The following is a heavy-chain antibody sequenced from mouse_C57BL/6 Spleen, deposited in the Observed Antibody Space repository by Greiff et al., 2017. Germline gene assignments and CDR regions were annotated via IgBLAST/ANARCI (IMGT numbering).Heavy chain of an antibody. Sequence: VQLQQSGASVKISCKASGYAFSSYWMNWVKQRPGKGLEWIGQIYPGDGDTNYNGKFKGKATLTADKSSSTAYMQLSSLTSEDSAVYFCARKGYYGSSPFDYWGQGTTLTVSS. CDR1: GYAFSSYW. CDR3: ARKGYYGSSPFDY. D-gene: IGHD1-1*01. CDR2: IYPGDGDT. J-gene: IGHJ2*01. V-gene: IGHV1-80*01.